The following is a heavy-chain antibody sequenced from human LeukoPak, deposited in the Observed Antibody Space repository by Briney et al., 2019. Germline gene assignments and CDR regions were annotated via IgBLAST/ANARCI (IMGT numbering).Heavy chain of an antibody. V-gene: IGHV3-11*01. J-gene: IGHJ4*02. CDR1: GFIFPNYV. Sequence: PGGSLRLSCAASGFIFPNYVMSWVRQAPGKGLEWVSSISRGGNSVYYTDSVKGRFTISRDNAKNSLYLQMNSLRAEDMAIYYCARDQYLDYRGQGTLVTVSS. CDR3: ARDQYLDY. CDR2: ISRGGNSV.